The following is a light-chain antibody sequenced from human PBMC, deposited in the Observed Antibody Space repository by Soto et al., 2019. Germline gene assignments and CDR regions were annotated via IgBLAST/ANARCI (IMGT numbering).Light chain of an antibody. Sequence: QSVLTQPPSVSGAPGQRVTISCSGGSSNIGKNFVYWYQQLPGAAPKVLIYRNDQRPSGVPDRFSGSKSGTTGSLAISGLQSEDEADDYCAAWDDSVPGRVLFGGGTKLTVL. J-gene: IGLJ2*01. V-gene: IGLV1-47*01. CDR3: AAWDDSVPGRVL. CDR2: RND. CDR1: SSNIGKNF.